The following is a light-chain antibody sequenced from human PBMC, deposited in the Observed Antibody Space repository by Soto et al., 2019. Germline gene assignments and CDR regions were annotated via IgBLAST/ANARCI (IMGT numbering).Light chain of an antibody. CDR1: QSVSSNY. V-gene: IGKV3-20*01. CDR2: GAS. CDR3: QQSGKSFPLT. Sequence: EIVLTQSPGTLSLSPGERATLSCRASQSVSSNYLAWYQQIPGQAPKLLIYGASSRATGIPDRFSGSGSGTDFILTISRLEPEDFAMYYCQQSGKSFPLTFGGGTKLEI. J-gene: IGKJ4*01.